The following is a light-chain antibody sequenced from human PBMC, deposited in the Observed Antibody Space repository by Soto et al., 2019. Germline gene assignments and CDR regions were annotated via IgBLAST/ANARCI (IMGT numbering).Light chain of an antibody. Sequence: QSALTQPASVSASPGQSITISCSGSSSDVGGYDYVSWYQQHPGKAPKLVIYEVNNRPSGVSDRLSGSKSGNTASLTISGVQADDEADYYCSSYRDTSKLVFGPGTKLTVL. J-gene: IGLJ1*01. CDR3: SSYRDTSKLV. CDR2: EVN. V-gene: IGLV2-14*01. CDR1: SSDVGGYDY.